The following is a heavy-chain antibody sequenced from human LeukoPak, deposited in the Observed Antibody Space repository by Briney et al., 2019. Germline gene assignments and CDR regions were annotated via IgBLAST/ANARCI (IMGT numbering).Heavy chain of an antibody. CDR3: AKRGAGGVVARDY. D-gene: IGHD3-16*01. CDR2: ISGSGGTT. V-gene: IGHV3-23*01. CDR1: GFTFSSYV. Sequence: PGGSLRLSCAASGFTFSSYVMTWVRQAPGKGLEWVSAISGSGGTTDYAESVRGRFTISRDNSKNTLYLQLNTLRAEDTAVYYCAKRGAGGVVARDYWGQGTLVTVSS. J-gene: IGHJ4*02.